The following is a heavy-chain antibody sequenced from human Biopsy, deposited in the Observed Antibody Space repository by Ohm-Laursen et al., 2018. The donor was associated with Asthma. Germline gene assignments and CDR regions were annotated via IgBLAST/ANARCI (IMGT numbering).Heavy chain of an antibody. CDR3: ARGYSGTDRIVYYYSGMEV. CDR1: GDSLGSFINYA. J-gene: IGHJ6*02. Sequence: GASVKVSCKASGDSLGSFINYAISWVRQAPRQGLEWMGGLIPVLGTADYAPMFEGRVMITADESTSTAYLELTSLRFEDTAVYYCARGYSGTDRIVYYYSGMEVWGQGTTVTVSS. D-gene: IGHD5-12*01. CDR2: LIPVLGTA. V-gene: IGHV1-69*13.